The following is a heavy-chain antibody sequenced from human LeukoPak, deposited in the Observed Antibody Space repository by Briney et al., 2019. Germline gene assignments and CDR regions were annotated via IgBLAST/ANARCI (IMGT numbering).Heavy chain of an antibody. CDR1: GFTVSSNY. CDR3: TREDYYGMDV. Sequence: GGSLRLSCAASGFTVSSNYMSWVRQAPGKGLEWVGFIRSKACGGTTEYAASVKGRFTISRDDSKSIAYLQMNSLKTEDTAVYYCTREDYYGMDVWGQGTTVTVSS. J-gene: IGHJ6*02. V-gene: IGHV3-49*04. CDR2: IRSKACGGTT.